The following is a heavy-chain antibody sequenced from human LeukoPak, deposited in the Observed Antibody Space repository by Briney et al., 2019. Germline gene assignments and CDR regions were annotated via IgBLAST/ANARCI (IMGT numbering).Heavy chain of an antibody. CDR2: IIPIFGTA. CDR3: ASKRGYSYGLDY. CDR1: GGTFSSYA. V-gene: IGHV1-69*13. J-gene: IGHJ4*02. D-gene: IGHD5-18*01. Sequence: AASVKVSCKASGGTFSSYAISWVRQAPGQGLEWMGGIIPIFGTANYAQKFQGRVTITADESTSTGYMELSSLRSEDTAVYYCASKRGYSYGLDYWGQGTLVTVSS.